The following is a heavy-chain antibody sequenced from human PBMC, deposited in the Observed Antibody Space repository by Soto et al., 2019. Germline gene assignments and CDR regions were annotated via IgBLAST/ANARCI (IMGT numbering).Heavy chain of an antibody. J-gene: IGHJ4*02. CDR1: GFTFSRFE. CDR2: ISSSGSTA. D-gene: IGHD3-10*01. V-gene: IGHV3-48*03. CDR3: TRAAWFPYLSFY. Sequence: GVLRLSCAASGFTFSRFELHLVRQAPGKGLEWISYISSSGSTAYYASSVEGRFTISRDNANNSVYLQMDSLRAEDTALYYCTRAAWFPYLSFYWGQGALVTVSS.